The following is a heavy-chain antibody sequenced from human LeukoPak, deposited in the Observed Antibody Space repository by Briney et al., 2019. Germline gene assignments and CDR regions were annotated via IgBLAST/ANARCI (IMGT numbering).Heavy chain of an antibody. CDR1: GGSISSYY. CDR3: ARGAGLRYFDWSYDC. J-gene: IGHJ4*02. D-gene: IGHD3-9*01. V-gene: IGHV4-59*01. Sequence: SETLSLTCTVSGGSISSYYWSWIRQPPGKGLEWIGYIYYSGSTNYNPSLKSRVTISVDTSKNQFSLKLSSVTAADTAVYYCARGAGLRYFDWSYDCWGQGTLVTVSS. CDR2: IYYSGST.